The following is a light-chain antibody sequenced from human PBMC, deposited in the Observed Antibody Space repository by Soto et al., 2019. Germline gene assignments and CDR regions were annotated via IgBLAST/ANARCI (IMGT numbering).Light chain of an antibody. CDR3: QQYYSYPRT. Sequence: DIQMTQSPSSLSASVGDRVTIICRASPTISNYLNWYQQKPGKAPKVLIYGATRLQSGVPSRFSGSGSGTDFTLTISCLQSEDFATYYCQQYYSYPRTFGQGTKVDIK. J-gene: IGKJ1*01. CDR1: PTISNY. V-gene: IGKV1-39*01. CDR2: GAT.